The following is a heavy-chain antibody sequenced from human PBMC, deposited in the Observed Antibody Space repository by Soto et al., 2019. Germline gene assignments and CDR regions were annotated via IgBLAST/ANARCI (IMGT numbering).Heavy chain of an antibody. CDR3: ARDVPKWELSDAFDI. CDR2: IWYDGSNK. CDR1: GFTFSSYG. D-gene: IGHD1-26*01. V-gene: IGHV3-33*01. J-gene: IGHJ3*02. Sequence: QVQLVESGGGVVQPGRSLRLSCAASGFTFSSYGMHWVRQAPGKGLEWVAVIWYDGSNKYYADSVKGRFTISRDNSKNTLYLQMHSLRAEDTAVYYCARDVPKWELSDAFDIWGQGTMVTVSS.